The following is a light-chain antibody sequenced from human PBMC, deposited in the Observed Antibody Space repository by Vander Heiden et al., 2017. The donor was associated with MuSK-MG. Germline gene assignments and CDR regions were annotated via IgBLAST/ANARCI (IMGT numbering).Light chain of an antibody. CDR1: SSDVGGYNY. CDR3: CSFAGRSYV. V-gene: IGLV2-11*01. CDR2: DVS. Sequence: QSALTQPASVSGSPVQSITISCTGTSSDVGGYNYVSWYQQHPGKAPKLMIYDVSRRPSGVPDRFSGSKSGNTASLTISGLQAEDEADYYCCSFAGRSYVYGTGTKVTVL. J-gene: IGLJ1*01.